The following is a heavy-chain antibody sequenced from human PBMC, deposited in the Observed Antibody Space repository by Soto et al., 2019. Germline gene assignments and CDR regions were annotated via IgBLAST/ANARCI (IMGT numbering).Heavy chain of an antibody. CDR3: AREVEFSAGDYVSSYYFDY. CDR1: GDSVSSNSAA. CDR2: TYYRSKWYN. Sequence: SQTLSLTCAISGDSVSSNSAAWNWIRQSPSRGLEWLGRTYYRSKWYNDYAVSVKSRITINPDTSKNQFSLQLNSVTPEDTAVYYCAREVEFSAGDYVSSYYFDYWGQGTLVTVSS. V-gene: IGHV6-1*01. D-gene: IGHD4-17*01. J-gene: IGHJ4*02.